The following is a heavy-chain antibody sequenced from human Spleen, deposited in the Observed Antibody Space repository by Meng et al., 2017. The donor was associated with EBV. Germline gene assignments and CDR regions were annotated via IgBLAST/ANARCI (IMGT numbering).Heavy chain of an antibody. Sequence: QVQVVQSGAEVKKPGASVTVSCRASGYTFSDFYMHWVRQAPGQGLEWMGRINPNSGDTKSAQKFQDRVTLTRDTSISTAYMELSSLTSDDTAVYYCARGHTHYYGSGSYGYWGQGTLVTVSS. CDR2: INPNSGDT. D-gene: IGHD3-10*01. CDR3: ARGHTHYYGSGSYGY. CDR1: GYTFSDFY. J-gene: IGHJ4*02. V-gene: IGHV1-2*06.